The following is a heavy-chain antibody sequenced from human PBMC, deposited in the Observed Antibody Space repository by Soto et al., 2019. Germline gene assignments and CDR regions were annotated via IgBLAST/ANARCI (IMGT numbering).Heavy chain of an antibody. CDR1: GFPFSAYN. D-gene: IGHD3-16*01. J-gene: IGHJ4*02. CDR2: ITVGSSHI. Sequence: NPGGSLRLSCTGSGFPFSAYNINWVRQAPGKGLEWVSSITVGSSHIYQPNSMKGRFTIPRDDAKNSVYLQIDSLRDEDTALYYCSRSPEVGVRGAYWGQGTLVTVSS. V-gene: IGHV3-21*01. CDR3: SRSPEVGVRGAY.